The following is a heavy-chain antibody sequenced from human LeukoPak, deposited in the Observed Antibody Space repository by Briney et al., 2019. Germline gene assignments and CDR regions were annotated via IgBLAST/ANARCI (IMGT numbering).Heavy chain of an antibody. Sequence: NPSETLSLTCTVSGGSVSSGSYYWSWIRQPPGKGLEWIGEINHSGSTNYNPSLKSRVTISVDTSKNQFSLKLSSVTAADTAVYYCARGEEQQLAPDYWGQGTLVTVSS. D-gene: IGHD6-13*01. CDR3: ARGEEQQLAPDY. V-gene: IGHV4-39*07. CDR2: INHSGST. J-gene: IGHJ4*02. CDR1: GGSVSSGSYY.